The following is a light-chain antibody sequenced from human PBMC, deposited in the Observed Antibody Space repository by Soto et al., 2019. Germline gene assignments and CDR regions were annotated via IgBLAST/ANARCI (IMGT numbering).Light chain of an antibody. CDR1: QTIVTW. Sequence: DVQMTQSPSTLSASIGDTVTITCRASQTIVTWLAWYQQKPGRAPKLLIYMASILESGVPSRFSGRGSGTEFTLTISGLQHDDLGTYYCQQYNSYSQTFGEGTKLDI. CDR2: MAS. J-gene: IGKJ2*01. CDR3: QQYNSYSQT. V-gene: IGKV1-5*03.